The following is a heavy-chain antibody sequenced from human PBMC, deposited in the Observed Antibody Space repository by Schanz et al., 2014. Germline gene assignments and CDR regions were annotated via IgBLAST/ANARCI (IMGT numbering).Heavy chain of an antibody. CDR2: IYHTGST. D-gene: IGHD4-17*01. CDR3: ARDRGHGDLPGDI. V-gene: IGHV4-34*01. J-gene: IGHJ3*02. CDR1: GGSFSGYY. Sequence: QVQLQQWGAGLLKPSETLSLTCGVFGGSFSGYYWSWIRQPPGKGLEWIGEIYHTGSTNYNPSLKRRVTISVDTSKNQFSLKLSSVTAADTAVYYCARDRGHGDLPGDIWGQGTMVTVSS.